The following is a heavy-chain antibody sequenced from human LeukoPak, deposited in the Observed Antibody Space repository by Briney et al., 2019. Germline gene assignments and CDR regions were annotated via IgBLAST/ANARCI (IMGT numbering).Heavy chain of an antibody. CDR2: IYSGGNT. CDR1: GFTVSNIF. CDR3: ARDRRAAPLSWYFDL. V-gene: IGHV3-66*01. D-gene: IGHD6-6*01. Sequence: GGSLRVSCAASGFTVSNIFMSRVGQAPGKGLEWVSVIYSGGNTYYADSVKGRFTISRDNSKNTLYLQMNSLRVEDTAVYYCARDRRAAPLSWYFDLWGRGSLVTVSS. J-gene: IGHJ2*01.